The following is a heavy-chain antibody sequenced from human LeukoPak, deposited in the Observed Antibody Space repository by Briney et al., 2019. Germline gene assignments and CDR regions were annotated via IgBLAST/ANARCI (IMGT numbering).Heavy chain of an antibody. V-gene: IGHV3-74*01. J-gene: IGHJ4*02. CDR3: ASSLED. CDR1: GFIFSNYW. Sequence: GGSLRLSCAASGFIFSNYWMQWVRHVPGQGLVWVSEIKPDGSYTGYADFVKGRFTMSRDNTKNTVYLHISDLRAEDTAVYYCASSLEDWGQGTLVTVSS. D-gene: IGHD5-24*01. CDR2: IKPDGSYT.